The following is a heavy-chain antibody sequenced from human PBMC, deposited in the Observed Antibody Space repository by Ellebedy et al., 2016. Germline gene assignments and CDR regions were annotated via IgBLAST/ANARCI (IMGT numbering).Heavy chain of an antibody. CDR1: GGSISSSSYY. V-gene: IGHV4-39*07. CDR3: ARVTHPYYFDY. Sequence: SETLSLXXTVSGGSISSSSYYWGWIRQPPGKGLEWIGSIYYSGSTYYNPSLKSRVTISVDTSKNQFSLKLSSVTAADTAVYYCARVTHPYYFDYWGQGTLVTVSS. D-gene: IGHD1-14*01. CDR2: IYYSGST. J-gene: IGHJ4*02.